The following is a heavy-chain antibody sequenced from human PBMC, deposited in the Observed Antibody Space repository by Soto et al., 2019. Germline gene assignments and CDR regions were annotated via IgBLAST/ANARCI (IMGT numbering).Heavy chain of an antibody. CDR2: IRSKAYGGTT. V-gene: IGHV3-49*04. J-gene: IGHJ6*02. CDR1: GFTFGDYA. Sequence: PGGSLRLSCTASGFTFGDYAMSWVRQAPGKGLEWVGFIRSKAYGGTTEYAASVKGRFTISRDDSKSIAYLQMDSLKTEDTAVYYCTRDVVVPAAPSPYYYYYGMDVWGQGTTVTVS. D-gene: IGHD2-2*01. CDR3: TRDVVVPAAPSPYYYYYGMDV.